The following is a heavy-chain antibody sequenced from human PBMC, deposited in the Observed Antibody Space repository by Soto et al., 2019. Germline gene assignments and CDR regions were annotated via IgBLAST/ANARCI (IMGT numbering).Heavy chain of an antibody. CDR3: ARVGGGAFDI. CDR2: IYYSGTT. CDR1: GGSISSYY. D-gene: IGHD3-16*01. V-gene: IGHV4-59*01. J-gene: IGHJ3*02. Sequence: PSETLSLTCLVSGGSISSYYWSWIRQPPGKGLEWIGYIYYSGTTNYNPSLKSRVTISVDTSKNQFSLKLNSVTAADTAVYYCARVGGGAFDIWGQETMVNVS.